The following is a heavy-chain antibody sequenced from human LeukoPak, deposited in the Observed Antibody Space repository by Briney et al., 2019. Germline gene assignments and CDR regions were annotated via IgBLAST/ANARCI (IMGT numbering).Heavy chain of an antibody. Sequence: PGGSLRLSCSASAFTFSRYAMHWVRQAPGKRLEYVSAISSDGVSTFYTDSVKGRFTISRDNSKNTLYLQMSSLRAENTAVYHCVNTHCSGSYYYWGQGTLVTVSS. CDR3: VNTHCSGSYYY. V-gene: IGHV3-64D*06. CDR1: AFTFSRYA. CDR2: ISSDGVST. J-gene: IGHJ4*02. D-gene: IGHD3-10*02.